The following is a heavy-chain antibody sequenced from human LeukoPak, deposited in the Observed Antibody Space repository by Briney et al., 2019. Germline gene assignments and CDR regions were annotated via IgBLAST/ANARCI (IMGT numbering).Heavy chain of an antibody. CDR1: GGSFSGYY. V-gene: IGHV4-34*01. D-gene: IGHD3-22*01. CDR2: INHSGST. J-gene: IGHJ4*02. Sequence: PSETLSLTCAVYGGSFSGYYWSWIRQPPGKGLEWIGEINHSGSTNYNPSLRSRVTISVDTSKNQFSLKLSSVTAADTAVYYCARGPSGYYSYFDYWGQGTLVTVSS. CDR3: ARGPSGYYSYFDY.